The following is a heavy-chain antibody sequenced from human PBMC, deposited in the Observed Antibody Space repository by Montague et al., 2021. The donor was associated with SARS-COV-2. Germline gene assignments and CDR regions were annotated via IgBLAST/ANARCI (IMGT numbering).Heavy chain of an antibody. J-gene: IGHJ6*02. CDR1: GGSISSSSYY. D-gene: IGHD4-11*01. Sequence: SETLSLTCTVSGGSISSSSYYWGWIRQPPGKGLEWIGSIYYSGSTYYNPSLKGRVTISVGTSKNQFSLKLSSVTAADTAVYYCARHASYDYSKDLYYYYYYGMDVWGQGTTVTVSS. CDR2: IYYSGST. V-gene: IGHV4-39*01. CDR3: ARHASYDYSKDLYYYYYYGMDV.